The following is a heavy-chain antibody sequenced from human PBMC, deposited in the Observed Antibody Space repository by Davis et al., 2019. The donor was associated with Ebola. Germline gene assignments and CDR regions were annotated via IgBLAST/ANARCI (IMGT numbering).Heavy chain of an antibody. CDR2: IRSKANSYAT. V-gene: IGHV3-73*01. Sequence: GESLNISCAASGFTFSGSAMHWVRQASGKGLEWVGRIRSKANSYATAYAASVKGRFTISRDDSKNTAYLQMNSLKTEDTAVYYCTRLTPYYYGMDVWGQGTTVTVSS. J-gene: IGHJ6*02. CDR1: GFTFSGSA. CDR3: TRLTPYYYGMDV.